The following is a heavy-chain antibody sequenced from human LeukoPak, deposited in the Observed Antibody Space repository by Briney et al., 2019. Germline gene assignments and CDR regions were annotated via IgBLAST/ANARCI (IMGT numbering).Heavy chain of an antibody. J-gene: IGHJ5*02. Sequence: GGSLRLSCLASGFTFTSYWMHWVRQGPGKGLVWVSRINTDGTTTNYADSVKGRFTISRDNAKNTVYLQMNSLRDEDTAVYYCARQYSVIAVAVEPWGQGTLVTVSS. D-gene: IGHD6-19*01. CDR2: INTDGTTT. CDR1: GFTFTSYW. V-gene: IGHV3-74*01. CDR3: ARQYSVIAVAVEP.